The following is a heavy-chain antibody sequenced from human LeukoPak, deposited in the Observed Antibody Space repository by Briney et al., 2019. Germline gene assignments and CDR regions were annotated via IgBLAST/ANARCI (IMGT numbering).Heavy chain of an antibody. V-gene: IGHV3-53*01. D-gene: IGHD5-24*01. J-gene: IGHJ4*02. CDR1: GFTISRHY. CDR3: ARGSDVDGYIHAPCDY. CDR2: SYSGGST. Sequence: PGGSLRLSCAASGFTISRHYMSWVRQAPGKGLERVALSYSGGSTYYADSVEGRFTISRDNSKSMLFLQMNSLRADDTAVYYCARGSDVDGYIHAPCDYWGQGALFTVSS.